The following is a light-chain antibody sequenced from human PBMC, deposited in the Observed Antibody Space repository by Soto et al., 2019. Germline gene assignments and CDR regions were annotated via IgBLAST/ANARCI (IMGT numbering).Light chain of an antibody. J-gene: IGKJ5*01. CDR1: QSVSSY. V-gene: IGKV3-20*01. CDR2: GAS. CDR3: QRYGSSPIT. Sequence: EIVLTQSPATLSLSPGERATLSCRASQSVSSYLAWYQQKPGQAPRLLISGASSRATGIPDRFSGSGSGTDFTLTISRMEPEDFAVYYCQRYGSSPITFGQGTRREIK.